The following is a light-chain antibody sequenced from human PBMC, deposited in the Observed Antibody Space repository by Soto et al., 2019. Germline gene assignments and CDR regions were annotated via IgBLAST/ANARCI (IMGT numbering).Light chain of an antibody. CDR2: EVS. V-gene: IGLV2-14*01. J-gene: IGLJ1*01. CDR3: AAWDVTLNGLYV. CDR1: SGDVGVYKF. Sequence: QSVLTQPASVSGSPGQSITISCTGTSGDVGVYKFVSWYQQHPGKAPKLIIYEVSNRPSGVSSRFSGSMSGNTASLTISGLQAEDEADYYCAAWDVTLNGLYVFGTGTKVTVL.